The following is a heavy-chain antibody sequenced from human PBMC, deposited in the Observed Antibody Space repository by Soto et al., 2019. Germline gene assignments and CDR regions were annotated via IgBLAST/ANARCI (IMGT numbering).Heavy chain of an antibody. V-gene: IGHV2-5*02. CDR1: GFSLSTTAEG. D-gene: IGHD2-2*01. CDR2: IYWDDVE. J-gene: IGHJ4*02. CDR3: AHGSCSSADCYPNPYLDY. Sequence: QITLKESGPTLVKPTQTLTLTCTFSGFSLSTTAEGVGWIRQPPGKALEWLALIYWDDVERYSPSLKSRLTITKDTSKNQVVLTMTNVHPVDTATYYCAHGSCSSADCYPNPYLDYWSQGILVTVSS.